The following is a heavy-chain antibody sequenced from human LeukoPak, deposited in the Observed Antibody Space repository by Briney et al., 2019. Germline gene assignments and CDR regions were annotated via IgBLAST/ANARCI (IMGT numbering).Heavy chain of an antibody. V-gene: IGHV3-66*01. D-gene: IGHD3-22*01. CDR2: IYSGGRT. Sequence: GGSLRLSCAASGFAVNINYMTWVRQAPGKGLEWVSIIYSGGRTYYADSVKGRFIISRDNSKNTLYLQMNSLRAEDTAVYYCARGDRAASGYDYWGQGTLVTVSS. CDR1: GFAVNINY. J-gene: IGHJ4*02. CDR3: ARGDRAASGYDY.